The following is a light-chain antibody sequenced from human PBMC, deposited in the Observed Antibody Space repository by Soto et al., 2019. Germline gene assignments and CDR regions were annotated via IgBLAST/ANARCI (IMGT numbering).Light chain of an antibody. CDR2: DVS. CDR1: SSDVGGYNY. J-gene: IGLJ2*01. CDR3: SSYTSSSTRV. V-gene: IGLV2-14*01. Sequence: QSVLTQPASVSGSPGQSSTISYTGTSSDVGGYNYVSWYQQHPGKAPKLMIYDVSNRPSGVSNRFSGSKSGNTASLTISGLQAEDEADYYCSSYTSSSTRVFGGGTKLTVL.